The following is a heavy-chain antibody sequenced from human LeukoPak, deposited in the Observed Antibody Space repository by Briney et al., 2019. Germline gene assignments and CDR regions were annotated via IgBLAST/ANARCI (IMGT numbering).Heavy chain of an antibody. CDR2: IKQDGSEK. Sequence: GGSLRLSCAASGFTFSSYWMSWVRQAPGKGLEWVANIKQDGSEKYYVDPVKGRFTISRDNAKNSLYLQMNGLRAEDTAVYYCAGLAVADFDYWGQGTLVTVSS. J-gene: IGHJ4*02. CDR1: GFTFSSYW. V-gene: IGHV3-7*01. CDR3: AGLAVADFDY. D-gene: IGHD6-19*01.